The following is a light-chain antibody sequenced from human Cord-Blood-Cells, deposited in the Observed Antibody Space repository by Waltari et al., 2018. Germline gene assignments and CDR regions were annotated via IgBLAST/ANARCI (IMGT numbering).Light chain of an antibody. V-gene: IGLV2-23*01. Sequence: QSALTQPASVSGSPGQSITISCTGTSSAVGRYNLVSWYQQHQGKAPKLMIYEGSKRPSGVSNRFSGSKSGNTASLTISGLQAEDEADYYCCSYAGSSTWVFGGGTKLTVL. CDR3: CSYAGSSTWV. CDR2: EGS. J-gene: IGLJ3*02. CDR1: SSAVGRYNL.